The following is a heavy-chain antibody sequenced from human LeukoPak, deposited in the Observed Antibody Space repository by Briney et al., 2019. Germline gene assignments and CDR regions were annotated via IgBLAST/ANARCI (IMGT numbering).Heavy chain of an antibody. V-gene: IGHV4-4*02. CDR1: GGSISSRNW. CDR3: ATSLGYFQH. CDR2: IYHRGST. Sequence: SETLSLTCAVSGGSISSRNWWSWVRQPPGKGLEWIGEIYHRGSTNYNPSLKSRVTISVDKSKNQFSLKVSSVTAADTAVYYCATSLGYFQHWGQGTLVTVSS. J-gene: IGHJ1*01.